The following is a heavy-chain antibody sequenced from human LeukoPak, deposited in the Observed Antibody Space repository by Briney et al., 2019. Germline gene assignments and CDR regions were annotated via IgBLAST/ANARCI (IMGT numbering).Heavy chain of an antibody. CDR1: GFTFSSYS. CDR2: ISSSSSYI. V-gene: IGHV3-21*04. CDR3: ASAGGIVVVTAGAFDI. J-gene: IGHJ3*02. Sequence: GGSLRLSCAASGFTFSSYSMNWVRQAPGKGLEWVSSISSSSSYIYYADSVKGRFTISRDNAKNSLYLRMNSLRAEDTAVYYCASAGGIVVVTAGAFDIWGQGTMVTVSS. D-gene: IGHD2-21*02.